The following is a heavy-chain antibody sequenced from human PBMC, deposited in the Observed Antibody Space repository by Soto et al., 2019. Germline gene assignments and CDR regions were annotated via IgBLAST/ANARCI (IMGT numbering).Heavy chain of an antibody. V-gene: IGHV4-34*01. D-gene: IGHD3-3*01. CDR3: ARDSLVSYDFWSPSNYYYYGMDA. CDR1: GGSFSGYY. J-gene: IGHJ6*02. CDR2: INHSGST. Sequence: SETLSLTCAVYGGSFSGYYWSWIRQPPGKGLEWIGEINHSGSTNYNPSLKSRVTISVDTSKNQFSLKLSSVTAADTAVYYCARDSLVSYDFWSPSNYYYYGMDAWGQGTLVTVS.